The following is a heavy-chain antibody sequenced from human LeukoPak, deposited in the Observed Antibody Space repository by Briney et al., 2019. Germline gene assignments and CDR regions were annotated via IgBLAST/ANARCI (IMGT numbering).Heavy chain of an antibody. J-gene: IGHJ4*02. D-gene: IGHD3-16*01. CDR2: INPNSGDT. Sequence: ASVKLSFKASGYIFTGYYMHWMRQAPGQGLEWMGWINPNSGDTNYAQKVQGRVTMTRDTSISTAYMELSRLRSDDTAVYYCARVRYRLAETYIDYWGQGTLVTVSS. CDR3: ARVRYRLAETYIDY. V-gene: IGHV1-2*02. CDR1: GYIFTGYY.